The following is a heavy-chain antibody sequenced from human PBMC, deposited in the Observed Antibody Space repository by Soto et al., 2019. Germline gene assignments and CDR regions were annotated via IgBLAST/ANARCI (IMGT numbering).Heavy chain of an antibody. CDR3: ARGPYYFDY. CDR1: GFTFSTYW. D-gene: IGHD2-21*01. J-gene: IGHJ4*02. V-gene: IGHV3-74*01. CDR2: MNSDGSRT. Sequence: PGGSLRLSCAASGFTFSTYWMHWVRQAPGKGLVWVSGMNSDGSRTIYADSVKGRFTISRDNAKNTLYLQMNSLRAEDTAVYYCARGPYYFDYWGQGTLVTVSS.